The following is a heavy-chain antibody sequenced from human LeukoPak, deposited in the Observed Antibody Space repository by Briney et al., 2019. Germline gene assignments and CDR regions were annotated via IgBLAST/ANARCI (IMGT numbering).Heavy chain of an antibody. CDR3: ARGRGSGSYSYMDV. Sequence: SETLSLTCAVYGGSFSGYYWSWIRQPPGKGLEWIGEINHSGSTNYNPSLKSRVTISVDTSKNQFSLKLSSVTAADTAVYYCARGRGSGSYSYMDVWGKETTVTVSS. J-gene: IGHJ6*03. CDR1: GGSFSGYY. V-gene: IGHV4-34*01. CDR2: INHSGST. D-gene: IGHD3-10*01.